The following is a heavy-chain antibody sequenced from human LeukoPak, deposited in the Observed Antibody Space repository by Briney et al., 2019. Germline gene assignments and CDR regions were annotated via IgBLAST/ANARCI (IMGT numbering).Heavy chain of an antibody. CDR3: ARDWDSGYDTYYFDY. J-gene: IGHJ4*02. CDR2: ISSSGSTK. CDR1: GFTFSSYG. D-gene: IGHD5-12*01. Sequence: QPGGSLRLSCAASGFTFSSYGMHWVRQAPGMGLEWVSYISSSGSTKYYADSVKGRFTISRDNAKNSLFLQMNSLRAEDTAVYYCARDWDSGYDTYYFDYWGQGTLVTVSS. V-gene: IGHV3-48*04.